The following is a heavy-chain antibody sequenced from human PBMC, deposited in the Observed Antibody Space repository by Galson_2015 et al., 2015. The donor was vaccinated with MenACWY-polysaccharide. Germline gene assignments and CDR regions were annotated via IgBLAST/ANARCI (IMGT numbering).Heavy chain of an antibody. CDR2: INADGSAT. Sequence: SLRLSCAASGFSFNTYWMHWVRHAPGKGLVWVSRINADGSATGYADSVRGRFTISRVNAKNTLNLERNSLRAEDTAVYYCPKAGAKYCSGSSCYFNWFDPWSQGTLVNVSS. D-gene: IGHD2-15*01. CDR3: PKAGAKYCSGSSCYFNWFDP. J-gene: IGHJ5*02. CDR1: GFSFNTYW. V-gene: IGHV3-74*01.